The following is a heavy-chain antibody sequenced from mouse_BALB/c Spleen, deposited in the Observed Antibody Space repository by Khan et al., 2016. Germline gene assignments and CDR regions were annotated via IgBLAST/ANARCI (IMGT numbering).Heavy chain of an antibody. J-gene: IGHJ2*01. V-gene: IGHV1-52*01. Sequence: QVQLQQSGAELVRPGASVKLSCKASGHPFTTYWMNWFKQRPEQGLEWIGRIDPYDSETHYDQKFKDKAILTVDKSSSTAYMQLSSLTSEDSAVYYWARGSKVFDYWGQGTTLTISS. CDR3: ARGSKVFDY. CDR2: IDPYDSET. CDR1: GHPFTTYW.